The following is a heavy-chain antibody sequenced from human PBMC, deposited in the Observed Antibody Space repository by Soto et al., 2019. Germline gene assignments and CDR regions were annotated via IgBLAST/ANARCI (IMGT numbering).Heavy chain of an antibody. D-gene: IGHD6-13*01. CDR3: ARDLKYSGSWKEYFDY. J-gene: IGHJ4*02. V-gene: IGHV3-48*02. CDR1: GFTFSSYS. Sequence: GGSLRLSCAASGFTFSSYSMNWVRQAPGKGLEWVSYISSSSTIYYADSVKGRFTISRDNAKNSLYLQMNSLRDEDTAVYYCARDLKYSGSWKEYFDYWGQGTLVTVSS. CDR2: ISSSSTI.